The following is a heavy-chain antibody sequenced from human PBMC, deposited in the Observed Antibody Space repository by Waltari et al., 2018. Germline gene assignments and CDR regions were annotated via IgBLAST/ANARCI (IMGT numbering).Heavy chain of an antibody. CDR2: IIPIVGTA. CDR3: AGTLPRGYCSSTSCYTSFDY. J-gene: IGHJ4*02. D-gene: IGHD2-2*02. CDR1: GGTFSSYA. Sequence: QVQLVQSGAEVKKPGSSVKVSCKASGGTFSSYAISWVRQAPGQGLEWMGGIIPIVGTANYAQKYQGRVTITADESTSTAYMELSSLRSEDTAVYYCAGTLPRGYCSSTSCYTSFDYWGQGTLVTVSS. V-gene: IGHV1-69*01.